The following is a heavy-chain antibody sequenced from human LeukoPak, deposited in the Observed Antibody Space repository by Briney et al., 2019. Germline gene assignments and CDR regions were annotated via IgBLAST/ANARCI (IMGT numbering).Heavy chain of an antibody. J-gene: IGHJ4*02. CDR3: ARDNDSRDPPHFDY. V-gene: IGHV4-61*02. CDR1: GGSISSGSYY. D-gene: IGHD3-16*01. CDR2: IYTSGST. Sequence: PSETLSLTCTVSGGSISSGSYYWSWIRQPAGKGLEWIGRIYTSGSTNYNPSLKSRVTISVDTSKNQFSLKLSSVTAADTAVYYCARDNDSRDPPHFDYWGQGTLVTVSS.